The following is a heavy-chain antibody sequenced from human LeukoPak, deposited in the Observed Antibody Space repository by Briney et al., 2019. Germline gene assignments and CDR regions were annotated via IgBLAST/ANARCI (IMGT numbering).Heavy chain of an antibody. CDR1: GITLSNYG. CDR2: ISGSGGST. Sequence: GGSLRLSCAVSGITLSNYGMSWVRQAPGKGLEWVAGISGSGGSTHYADSGKGRFTISRDNRKSTLYLQLTSLRAEDTAVYFCAKRGVVIRVILVGFHKEAYYFDSWGQGALVTVSS. V-gene: IGHV3-23*01. J-gene: IGHJ4*02. D-gene: IGHD3-10*01. CDR3: AKRGVVIRVILVGFHKEAYYFDS.